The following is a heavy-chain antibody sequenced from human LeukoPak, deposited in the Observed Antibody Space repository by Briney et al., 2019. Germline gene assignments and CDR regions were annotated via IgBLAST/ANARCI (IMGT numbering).Heavy chain of an antibody. CDR2: IIPILGIA. V-gene: IGHV1-69*04. CDR3: ASLVPDYYDSSGYYY. J-gene: IGHJ4*02. D-gene: IGHD3-22*01. CDR1: GGTFSIYA. Sequence: SVTVSCTASGGTFSIYAISWVRQAPGQGLEWVGRIIPILGIANYAQKFQGRVKITADKSTSTAYMELSSLRSEDTAVYYCASLVPDYYDSSGYYYWGQGTLVTVSS.